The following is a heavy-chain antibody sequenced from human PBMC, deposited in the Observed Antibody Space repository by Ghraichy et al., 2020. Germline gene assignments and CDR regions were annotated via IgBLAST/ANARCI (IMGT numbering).Heavy chain of an antibody. Sequence: GGSLRLSCAASGFTFSSYAMSWVRQAPGKGLEWVSAISGSGGSTYYADSVKGRFTISRDNSKNTLYLQMNSLRAEDTAVYYCAKGGYSSSWTRSYYYYYYMDVWGKGTTVTVSS. CDR3: AKGGYSSSWTRSYYYYYYMDV. CDR1: GFTFSSYA. V-gene: IGHV3-23*01. D-gene: IGHD6-13*01. CDR2: ISGSGGST. J-gene: IGHJ6*03.